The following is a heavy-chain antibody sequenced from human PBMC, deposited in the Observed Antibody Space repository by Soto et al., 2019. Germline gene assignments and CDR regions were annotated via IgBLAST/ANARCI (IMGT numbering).Heavy chain of an antibody. Sequence: ASVKVSCKASGYTFTSYDINWVRQATGQGLEWMGWISAYNGNTNYAQKLQGRVTMTTDTSTSTAYMELRSLRSDDTAVYYCASTFSSGWYFDYWGQGTLVTVSS. CDR1: GYTFTSYD. CDR3: ASTFSSGWYFDY. V-gene: IGHV1-18*01. CDR2: ISAYNGNT. D-gene: IGHD6-19*01. J-gene: IGHJ4*02.